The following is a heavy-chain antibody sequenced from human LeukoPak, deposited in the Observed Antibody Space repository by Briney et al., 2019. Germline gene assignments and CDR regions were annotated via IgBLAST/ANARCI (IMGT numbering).Heavy chain of an antibody. CDR3: ARRPYSYDSSGAFDI. Sequence: SETLSLTCTVSGGSINTPNYYWGWIRQTPGKGLEWIGNIFYSGGTYYSPSLTSRVTISLDTSKNQFSLKLSSVTAADTAVYFCARRPYSYDSSGAFDIWGQGTMVTVSS. CDR2: IFYSGGT. V-gene: IGHV4-39*07. CDR1: GGSINTPNYY. J-gene: IGHJ3*02. D-gene: IGHD3-22*01.